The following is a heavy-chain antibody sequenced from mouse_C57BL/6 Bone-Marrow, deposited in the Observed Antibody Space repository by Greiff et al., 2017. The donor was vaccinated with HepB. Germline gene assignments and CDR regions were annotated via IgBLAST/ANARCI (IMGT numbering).Heavy chain of an antibody. CDR3: ARNSHDGYYDAMDY. J-gene: IGHJ4*01. V-gene: IGHV2-2*01. D-gene: IGHD2-3*01. CDR1: GFSLTSYG. Sequence: VKLVESGPGLVQPSQSLSITCTVSGFSLTSYGVNWVRQSPGKGLEWLGVIWSGGSTDYNAAFISRLSISKDNSKSQVFFKMNSLQADDTAIYYCARNSHDGYYDAMDYWGQGTSVTVSS. CDR2: IWSGGST.